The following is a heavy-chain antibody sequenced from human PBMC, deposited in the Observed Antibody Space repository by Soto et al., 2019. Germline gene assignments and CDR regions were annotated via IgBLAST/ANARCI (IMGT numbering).Heavy chain of an antibody. J-gene: IGHJ6*02. CDR2: IIHRSATS. Sequence: QVQLVQSGAEVKKPGSSVKVSCKASGDTFSTYTITWIRQAPGQGLEWMGGIIHRSATSKHAQKFQGRVTITAHQSTSTVYMELSILRPEGTAVYYCARECLVLVPTTVNSDYFYYAMDVWGQGTTVTVSS. CDR3: ARECLVLVPTTVNSDYFYYAMDV. V-gene: IGHV1-69*12. D-gene: IGHD4-17*01. CDR1: GDTFSTYT.